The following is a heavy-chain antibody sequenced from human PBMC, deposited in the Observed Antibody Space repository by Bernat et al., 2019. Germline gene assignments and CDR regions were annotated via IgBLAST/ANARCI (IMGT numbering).Heavy chain of an antibody. Sequence: QVQLVQSGAEVKKPGASVKVSCKVSGYTLTELSMHWVRQAPGKGLEWMGGFDPEDGETIYAQKFQGRVTMTEDTSTDTAYMELSSLRSEDTAVYYCATPSGYNSSWTDAFDIWGQGTMVTVSS. CDR2: FDPEDGET. CDR1: GYTLTELS. J-gene: IGHJ3*02. V-gene: IGHV1-24*01. D-gene: IGHD6-6*01. CDR3: ATPSGYNSSWTDAFDI.